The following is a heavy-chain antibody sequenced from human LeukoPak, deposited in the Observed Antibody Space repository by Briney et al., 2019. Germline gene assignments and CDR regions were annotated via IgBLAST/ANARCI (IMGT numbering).Heavy chain of an antibody. V-gene: IGHV3-9*01. CDR3: AKDTQTDYYDSSGYFDY. CDR2: ISWNSGSI. CDR1: GFTFDDYA. D-gene: IGHD3-22*01. Sequence: PGGSLRLSCAASGFTFDDYAMHWVRQAPGKGLEWVSGISWNSGSIGYADSVKGRFTISRDNAKNSLYLQMSSLRAEDTALYYCAKDTQTDYYDSSGYFDYWGQGTLVTVSS. J-gene: IGHJ4*02.